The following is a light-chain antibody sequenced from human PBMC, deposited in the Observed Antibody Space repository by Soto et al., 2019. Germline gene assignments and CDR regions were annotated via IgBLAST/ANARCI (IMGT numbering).Light chain of an antibody. V-gene: IGKV3-20*01. CDR1: QSVSSSY. CDR3: QQYGSSTT. J-gene: IGKJ1*01. CDR2: GAS. Sequence: EIVLTQSPGTLSLSPGERATHSCRASQSVSSSYLAWYQQKPGQAPRLLIYGASSRATGIPDRFSGSGSGTDFTLTISRLEPEDFAVYYCQQYGSSTTFGQGTKVDI.